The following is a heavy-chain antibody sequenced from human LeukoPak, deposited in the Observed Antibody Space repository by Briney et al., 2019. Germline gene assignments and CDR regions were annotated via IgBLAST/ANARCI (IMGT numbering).Heavy chain of an antibody. V-gene: IGHV4-4*07. CDR1: GGSISSYY. CDR2: IYTSGST. Sequence: PSETLSLTCTVSGGSISSYYWSWIRQPAGKGLEWIGRIYTSGSTNYNPSLKSRVTMSVDTSKNQFSLKLSSVTAADTAVYYCARGRITIFGVAPFDYWGQGTLVTASS. J-gene: IGHJ4*02. D-gene: IGHD3-3*01. CDR3: ARGRITIFGVAPFDY.